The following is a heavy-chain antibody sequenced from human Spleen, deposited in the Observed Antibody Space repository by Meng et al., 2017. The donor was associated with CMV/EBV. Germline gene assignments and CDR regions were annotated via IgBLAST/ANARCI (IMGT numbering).Heavy chain of an antibody. Sequence: SETLSLTCTVSGYSISSGYYWGWIRQSPGKGLERIGNIYHSGNTYYNPSLESRVTISVDTSKNQFSLKLRSVTAADTAMYYCARHAEGGVTPEYNWFAPWGQGTLVTVSS. CDR3: ARHAEGGVTPEYNWFAP. J-gene: IGHJ5*02. CDR1: GYSISSGYY. D-gene: IGHD3-16*01. CDR2: IYHSGNT. V-gene: IGHV4-38-2*02.